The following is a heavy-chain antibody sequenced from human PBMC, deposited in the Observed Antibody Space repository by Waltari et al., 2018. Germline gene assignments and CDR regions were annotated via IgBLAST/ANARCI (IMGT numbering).Heavy chain of an antibody. CDR1: GFPFSAYG. Sequence: QVHLVESGGGVVQPGGSLGLSCAASGFPFSAYGMHWVRQAPGKGLEWVAFIRYDASDIYYRDSVKGRFTISRDNSKNTLFLQMSSLRPEDTAVYYCAKVGVGLTTWYPFDVWGQGTMVTVSS. V-gene: IGHV3-30*02. J-gene: IGHJ3*01. CDR2: IRYDASDI. D-gene: IGHD1-1*01. CDR3: AKVGVGLTTWYPFDV.